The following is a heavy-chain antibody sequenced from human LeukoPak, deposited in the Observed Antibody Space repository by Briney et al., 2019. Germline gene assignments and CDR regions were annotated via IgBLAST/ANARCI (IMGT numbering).Heavy chain of an antibody. V-gene: IGHV3-30*02. CDR2: IGYDGSYQ. Sequence: QPGGSLRLSCAASGFTFGSYGMHWVRQTPGKGLEWVSFIGYDGSYQNYADSVKGRFTVSRDNSKNTLFLQMNNLRAGDTAIYYCVKGGFCSSSGTCHLLPYDSWGQGTLVTVSS. J-gene: IGHJ4*02. CDR1: GFTFGSYG. D-gene: IGHD2-2*01. CDR3: VKGGFCSSSGTCHLLPYDS.